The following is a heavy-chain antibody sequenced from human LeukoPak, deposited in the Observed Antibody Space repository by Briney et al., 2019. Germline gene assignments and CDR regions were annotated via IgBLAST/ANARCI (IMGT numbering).Heavy chain of an antibody. J-gene: IGHJ4*02. D-gene: IGHD3-10*01. Sequence: PSETLSLTCTVSGGSISSGSYHWIWIRQPAGKGLEWIGHIYTSGSTNYNPSLRSRVTISVDTSKNQFSLKLSSVTAADTAVYYCAISGSGTYYDEQFDYWGQGTLVTVSS. V-gene: IGHV4-61*09. CDR1: GGSISSGSYH. CDR3: AISGSGTYYDEQFDY. CDR2: IYTSGST.